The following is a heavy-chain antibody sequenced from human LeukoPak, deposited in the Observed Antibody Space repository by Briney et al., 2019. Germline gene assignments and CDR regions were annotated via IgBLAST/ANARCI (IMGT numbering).Heavy chain of an antibody. CDR3: ASGKYYYDSSGYYPFDY. CDR1: GGSFSGYY. CDR2: VNHSGST. D-gene: IGHD3-22*01. V-gene: IGHV4-34*01. Sequence: SETLSLTCAVYGGSFSGYYWSWIRQPPGKGLEWIGEVNHSGSTNYNPSLKSRVTISVDTSKNQFSLKLSSVTAADTAVYYCASGKYYYDSSGYYPFDYWGQGTLVTVSS. J-gene: IGHJ4*02.